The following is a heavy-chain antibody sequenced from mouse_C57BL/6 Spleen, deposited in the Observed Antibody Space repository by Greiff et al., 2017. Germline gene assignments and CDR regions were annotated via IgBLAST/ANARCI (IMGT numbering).Heavy chain of an antibody. Sequence: VQLKESGPELVKPGASVKMSCKASGYTFTDYNMHWVKQSHGKSLEWIGYINPNNGGTSYNQKFKGKATLTVNKSSSTAYMELRSLTSEDSAVYYCARGGYYFYYAMDYWGQGTSVTVSS. CDR1: GYTFTDYN. V-gene: IGHV1-22*01. CDR2: INPNNGGT. CDR3: ARGGYYFYYAMDY. J-gene: IGHJ4*01. D-gene: IGHD2-3*01.